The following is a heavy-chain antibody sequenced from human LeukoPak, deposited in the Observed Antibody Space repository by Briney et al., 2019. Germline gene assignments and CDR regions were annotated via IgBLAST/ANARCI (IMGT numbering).Heavy chain of an antibody. Sequence: PGGSLRLSCAASEFTFSSYSMNWVRQAPGKGLEWVSSISSSSSYIYYADSVKGRFTISRDNAKNSLYLQMNSLRAEDTAVYYCARDNLEYSSGWYVRDPFDYWGQGTLVTVSS. CDR1: EFTFSSYS. CDR3: ARDNLEYSSGWYVRDPFDY. J-gene: IGHJ4*02. CDR2: ISSSSSYI. V-gene: IGHV3-21*01. D-gene: IGHD6-19*01.